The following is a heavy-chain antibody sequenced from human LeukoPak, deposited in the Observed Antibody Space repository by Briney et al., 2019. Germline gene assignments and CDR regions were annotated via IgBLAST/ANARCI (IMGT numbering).Heavy chain of an antibody. V-gene: IGHV4-34*01. Sequence: SETLSLTCAVYGGSFSGYYWSCIRQPPGKGLEWIGEINHSGSTNYNPSLKSRVTISVDTSKNQFSLKLSSVTAADTAVYYCAEKMATIDAFDIWGQGTMVTVSS. CDR3: AEKMATIDAFDI. J-gene: IGHJ3*02. CDR2: INHSGST. D-gene: IGHD5-24*01. CDR1: GGSFSGYY.